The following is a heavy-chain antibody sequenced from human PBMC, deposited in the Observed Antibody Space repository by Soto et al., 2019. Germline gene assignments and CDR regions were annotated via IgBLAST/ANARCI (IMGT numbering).Heavy chain of an antibody. CDR1: GGSFSGYY. CDR2: INHSGST. D-gene: IGHD2-21*02. V-gene: IGHV4-34*01. CDR3: ARVNRAYCGGDCYSGYFDY. J-gene: IGHJ4*02. Sequence: NPSETLSLTCAVYGGSFSGYYWSWIRQPPGKGLEWIGEINHSGSTNYNPSLKSRVTISVDTSKNQFSLKLSSVTAADTAVYYCARVNRAYCGGDCYSGYFDYWGQGTLVTVSS.